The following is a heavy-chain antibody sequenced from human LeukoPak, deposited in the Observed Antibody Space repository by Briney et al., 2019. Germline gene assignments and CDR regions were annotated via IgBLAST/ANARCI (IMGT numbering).Heavy chain of an antibody. J-gene: IGHJ5*02. CDR1: GFTFDEYA. V-gene: IGHV3-43*02. CDR3: AKDMDHYDFWTGGFDP. Sequence: GGSLRLSCAASGFTFDEYAMHWVRQVPGKGLQWVSDITGSGTATDYADSVKGRFTISRDNSRNSLYLQMNSLRIEDTALYYCAKDMDHYDFWTGGFDPWGQGTLVTVSS. CDR2: ITGSGTAT. D-gene: IGHD3-3*01.